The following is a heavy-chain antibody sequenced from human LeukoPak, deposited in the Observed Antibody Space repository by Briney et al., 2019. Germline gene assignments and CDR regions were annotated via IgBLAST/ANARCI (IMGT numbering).Heavy chain of an antibody. CDR1: GYTFTGYY. CDR2: INPNSGGT. V-gene: IGHV1-2*02. J-gene: IGHJ5*02. CDR3: ARDKALYYDSSGYYHIRFDP. Sequence: ASVKVPCKASGYTFTGYYMHWVRQAPGQGLEWMGWINPNSGGTNYAQKFQGRVTMTRDTSISTAYMELSRLRSDDTAVYYCARDKALYYDSSGYYHIRFDPWGQGTLVTVSS. D-gene: IGHD3-22*01.